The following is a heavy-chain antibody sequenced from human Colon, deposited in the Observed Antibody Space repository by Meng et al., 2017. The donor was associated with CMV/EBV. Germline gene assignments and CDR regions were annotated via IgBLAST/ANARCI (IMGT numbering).Heavy chain of an antibody. Sequence: SLKISCTASGFRLENYAMHWVRQLPGRGLEWVSTINWNSVKIVYADSVKGRFTISRDNSKNTPYLQMNSLRAEDTAVYYCAKEASYDSSGYGFDYWGQGTLVTVSS. CDR2: INWNSVKI. CDR3: AKEASYDSSGYGFDY. J-gene: IGHJ4*02. D-gene: IGHD3-22*01. CDR1: GFRLENYA. V-gene: IGHV3-9*01.